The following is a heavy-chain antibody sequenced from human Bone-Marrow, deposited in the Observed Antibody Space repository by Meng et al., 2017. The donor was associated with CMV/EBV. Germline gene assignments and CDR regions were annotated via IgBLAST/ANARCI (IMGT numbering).Heavy chain of an antibody. J-gene: IGHJ6*02. CDR3: ARTPTYDFWSGYSSYYYGMDV. V-gene: IGHV2-70*01. CDR1: GFSLSTSGMC. D-gene: IGHD3-3*01. Sequence: GLKLEISAQTPSLTCTFSGFSLSTSGMCVSWFRQSPGKALEWLALIDWDDDKYYSTTLKTRLTISKDTSKNQVVLTMTNKDPVDTATYYCARTPTYDFWSGYSSYYYGMDVWGQGTTVTVSS. CDR2: IDWDDDK.